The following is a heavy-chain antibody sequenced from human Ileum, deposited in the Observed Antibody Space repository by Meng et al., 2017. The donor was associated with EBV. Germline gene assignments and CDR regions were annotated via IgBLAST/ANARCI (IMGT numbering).Heavy chain of an antibody. CDR2: IYHHGTT. CDR3: ARLDSSGYYFGGWFDP. D-gene: IGHD3-22*01. J-gene: IGHJ5*02. Sequence: VPLLGPRPRLVNPAGSVSLTCVAVVGSIISSKWWSWVRQSPGTGLEWIGEIYHHGTTNYNPSLKSRVTISVDTSKNKFFLNLTSLTAADTAVYYCARLDSSGYYFGGWFDPWGQGILVTVSS. V-gene: IGHV4-4*02. CDR1: VGSIISSKW.